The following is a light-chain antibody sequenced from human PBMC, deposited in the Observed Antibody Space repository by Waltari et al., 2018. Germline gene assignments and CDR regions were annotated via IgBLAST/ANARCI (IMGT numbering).Light chain of an antibody. CDR2: GNS. CDR3: QSYDSRLRVV. CDR1: SPNIGAGFE. V-gene: IGLV1-40*01. Sequence: QSVLTQPPSVSGPPGQRVTIPCTGSSPNIGAGFEVHWYQQLPGTAPKVLIYGNSNRPSGVPDRFSGSKSGTSASLAITWLQAEDEADYYCQSYDSRLRVVFGGGTKVTVL. J-gene: IGLJ2*01.